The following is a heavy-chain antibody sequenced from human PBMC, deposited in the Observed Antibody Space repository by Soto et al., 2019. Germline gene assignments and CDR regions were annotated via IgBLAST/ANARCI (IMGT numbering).Heavy chain of an antibody. V-gene: IGHV4-39*01. CDR1: GGSVYSDVYY. J-gene: IGHJ4*02. D-gene: IGHD3-22*01. CDR3: ARLVYDSSGYRPG. Sequence: PSETLSLTCTVSGGSVYSDVYYWGWIRQSPGKGLERIGNIYYSGSTYYNQSLKSQVTISVDTSKNQFSLKLSSVTAADSAVYYCARLVYDSSGYRPGWGQGTLVTVSS. CDR2: IYYSGST.